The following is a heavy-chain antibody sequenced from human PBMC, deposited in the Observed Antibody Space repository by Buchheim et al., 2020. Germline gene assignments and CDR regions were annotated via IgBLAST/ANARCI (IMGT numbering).Heavy chain of an antibody. CDR1: GFTFNNYA. Sequence: EVQLLESGGDLVQPGGSLRLSCAASGFTFNNYAMNWVRQAPGKGLEWISHISGSGGSTYYADSVRGRFTISRDNSKNTLYLQMNSLRAEDTAVYYCSKEGLGTYFDLWGRGTL. J-gene: IGHJ2*01. CDR3: SKEGLGTYFDL. CDR2: ISGSGGST. D-gene: IGHD7-27*01. V-gene: IGHV3-23*01.